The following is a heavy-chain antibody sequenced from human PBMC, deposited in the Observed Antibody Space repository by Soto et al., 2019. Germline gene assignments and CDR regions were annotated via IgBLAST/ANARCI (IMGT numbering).Heavy chain of an antibody. CDR1: GFTFSSYA. CDR2: ISGSGGST. J-gene: IGHJ4*02. V-gene: IGHV3-23*01. D-gene: IGHD4-4*01. Sequence: EVQLLESGGGLVQPGGSLRLSCAASGFTFSSYAMSWDRQAPGKGLEWVSAISGSGGSTYYADSVKGRFTISRDNSKNTLYLQMNSLRAEDTAVYYCVKNPDYRKGGNFDYWGEGTLVTVSS. CDR3: VKNPDYRKGGNFDY.